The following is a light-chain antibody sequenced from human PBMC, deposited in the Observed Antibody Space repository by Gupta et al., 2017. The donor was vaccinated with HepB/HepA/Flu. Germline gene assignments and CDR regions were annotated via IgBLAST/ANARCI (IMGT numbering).Light chain of an antibody. CDR1: QDIKTY. V-gene: IGKV1-9*01. J-gene: IGKJ4*01. Sequence: DIQLTQSPSFLSASVGDRVTITCRASQDIKTYFAWYQQKPGGAPKLLIYGASTLQSGVPARFSGGGSGTEFTLTITSLQPEDFATYYCQQRICYPITFGGGTKVEV. CDR2: GAS. CDR3: QQRICYPIT.